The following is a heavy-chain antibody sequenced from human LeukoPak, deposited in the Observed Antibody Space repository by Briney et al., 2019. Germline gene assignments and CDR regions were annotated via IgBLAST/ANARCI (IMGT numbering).Heavy chain of an antibody. CDR1: GFTFSSYG. CDR3: AKVSSGLLWFGESS. J-gene: IGHJ6*02. D-gene: IGHD3-10*01. CDR2: ISYDGSSK. V-gene: IGHV3-30*18. Sequence: GGSLRLSCAASGFTFSSYGMHWVRQAPGKGLEWVAVISYDGSSKYYADSVKGRFTISRDNSKNTLYLQMNSLRAEDTAVYYCAKVSSGLLWFGESSWGQGTTVTVSS.